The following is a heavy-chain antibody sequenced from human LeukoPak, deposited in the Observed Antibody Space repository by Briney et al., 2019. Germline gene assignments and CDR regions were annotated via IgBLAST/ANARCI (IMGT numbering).Heavy chain of an antibody. V-gene: IGHV3-23*01. Sequence: GGSLRLSCAASGFTFSSYAMSWVRQAPGKGLEWVSAISGSGGSTYYADSVKGRFTISRDSAKNSLYLQMNSLRAEGTAVYYCARGVPYDSWSGPHYSDYWGQGTLVTVSS. CDR3: ARGVPYDSWSGPHYSDY. J-gene: IGHJ4*02. D-gene: IGHD3-3*01. CDR2: ISGSGGST. CDR1: GFTFSSYA.